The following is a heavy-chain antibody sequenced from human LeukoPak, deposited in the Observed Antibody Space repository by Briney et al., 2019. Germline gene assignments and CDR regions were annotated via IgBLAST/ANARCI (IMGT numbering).Heavy chain of an antibody. D-gene: IGHD3-22*01. V-gene: IGHV4-59*12. J-gene: IGHJ3*02. Sequence: SETLSLTCTVSGGSISSYYWSWIRQPPGKGLEWTGYIYYSGSTNYSPSLKSRVTTSVDTSKNQFSLKLSSVTAADTAVYYCAKDLHYYDTSGIDAFDIWGQGTMVTVSS. CDR2: IYYSGST. CDR3: AKDLHYYDTSGIDAFDI. CDR1: GGSISSYY.